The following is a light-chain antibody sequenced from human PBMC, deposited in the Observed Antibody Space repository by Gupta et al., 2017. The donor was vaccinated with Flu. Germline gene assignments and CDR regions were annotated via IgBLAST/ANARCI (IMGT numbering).Light chain of an antibody. CDR2: CKN. J-gene: IGLJ3*02. CDR1: SSNIGHYP. V-gene: IGLV1-44*01. Sequence: QSVLTQPPSASGTPGQRVTISCSGSSSNIGHYPVNWYRQVPGTDPTLLLSCKNRRPSGVPPRCSCATSCASDSPVTSGLQYEDEADEYCSDWADSMNGLGVFGGGTKLTVL. CDR3: SDWADSMNGLGV.